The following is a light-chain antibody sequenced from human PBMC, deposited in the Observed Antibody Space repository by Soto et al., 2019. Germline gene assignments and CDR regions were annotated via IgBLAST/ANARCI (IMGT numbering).Light chain of an antibody. J-gene: IGLJ1*01. CDR1: SSDVGGYNY. CDR3: SSYASSSTSYV. Sequence: QSALTQPVSVSGSPGQSITISCTGTSSDVGGYNYVSWYQQHPGKAPKLMIYDVSNRPSGVSNRFSGSKSGNTASLTISGLQAEDEADYYCSSYASSSTSYVFGTGTKVTV. V-gene: IGLV2-14*01. CDR2: DVS.